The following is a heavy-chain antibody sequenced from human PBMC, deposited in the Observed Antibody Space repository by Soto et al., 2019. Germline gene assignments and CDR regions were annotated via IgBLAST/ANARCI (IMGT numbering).Heavy chain of an antibody. Sequence: QVQLQESGPGLVKPSGTLSLTCAVSGGSISSSNWWSWVRQPPGKGLEWIGEIYHSGSTNYNPSLKSRVTISVDKSKNQFSLKLSSVTAADTVVYYCASATTDPGEFFFDYWGQGTLVTVSS. V-gene: IGHV4-4*02. CDR2: IYHSGST. D-gene: IGHD1-26*01. CDR1: GGSISSSNW. CDR3: ASATTDPGEFFFDY. J-gene: IGHJ4*02.